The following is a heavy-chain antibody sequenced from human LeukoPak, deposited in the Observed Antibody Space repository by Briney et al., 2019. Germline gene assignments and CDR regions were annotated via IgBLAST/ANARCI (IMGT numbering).Heavy chain of an antibody. Sequence: SETLSLTCTVSGGSISSGGYSWSWIRQHPGKGLEWIGYIYYSGSTYYNPSLKSRVTISVDTSKNQFSLKLSSVTAADTAVYYCARDPTRPGAFDIWGQGTMVTVSS. D-gene: IGHD2-2*01. CDR1: GGSISSGGYS. J-gene: IGHJ3*02. V-gene: IGHV4-31*03. CDR2: IYYSGST. CDR3: ARDPTRPGAFDI.